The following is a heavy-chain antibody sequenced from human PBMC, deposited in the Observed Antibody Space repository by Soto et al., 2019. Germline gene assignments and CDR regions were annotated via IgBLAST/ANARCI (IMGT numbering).Heavy chain of an antibody. Sequence: GGSLRLSCAASGFTFSSYAMSWVRQAPGKGLEWVSAISGSGGSTYYADSVKGRFTISRDNSKNTLYLQMNSLRAEDTAVYYCAKDLVSPITIFGVAPRDYYCGMDVWGQGTTVTVSS. CDR2: ISGSGGST. D-gene: IGHD3-3*01. V-gene: IGHV3-23*01. J-gene: IGHJ6*02. CDR3: AKDLVSPITIFGVAPRDYYCGMDV. CDR1: GFTFSSYA.